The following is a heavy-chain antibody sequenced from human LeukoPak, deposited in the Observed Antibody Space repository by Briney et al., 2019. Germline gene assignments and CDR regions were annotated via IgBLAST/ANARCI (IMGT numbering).Heavy chain of an antibody. CDR1: GGTISTNNFY. Sequence: SETLSLTCNVSGGTISTNNFYWVWIRQSPGQGLEWIASLFHTGVTYYNPSLNGRVTISVDTSKNQFYLKMTSVTAADTSVYYCAILITMVRGVRYYFDSWGQGTLVTVSS. CDR2: LFHTGVT. CDR3: AILITMVRGVRYYFDS. V-gene: IGHV4-39*01. D-gene: IGHD3-10*01. J-gene: IGHJ4*02.